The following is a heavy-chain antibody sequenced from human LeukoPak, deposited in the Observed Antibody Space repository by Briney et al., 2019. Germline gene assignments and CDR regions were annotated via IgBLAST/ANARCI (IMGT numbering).Heavy chain of an antibody. Sequence: GGSLRLSCAASGFTFNNYWMSWVRQAPGKGLEWVANIKEDGSDIYYVDSVKGRFTISRDNAKNLLYLQMNSLRAEDTAVYYCARDISGWLDYWGQGTLVTVSS. CDR2: IKEDGSDI. CDR3: ARDISGWLDY. D-gene: IGHD6-19*01. CDR1: GFTFNNYW. J-gene: IGHJ4*02. V-gene: IGHV3-7*01.